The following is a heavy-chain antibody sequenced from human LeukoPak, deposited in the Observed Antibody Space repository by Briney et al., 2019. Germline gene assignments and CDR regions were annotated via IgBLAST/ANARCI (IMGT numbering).Heavy chain of an antibody. CDR1: GYTFTSYG. CDR2: ISAYNGNT. J-gene: IGHJ4*02. V-gene: IGHV1-18*01. CDR3: ARETHSGSYYGYNY. Sequence: ASVKVSCKASGYTFTSYGISWVRQAPGQGLEWMGWISAYNGNTNYAQKLQGRVTMTTDTSTSTAYMELRSLRSDDTAVYYCARETHSGSYYGYNYWGQGTLVTVSS. D-gene: IGHD1-26*01.